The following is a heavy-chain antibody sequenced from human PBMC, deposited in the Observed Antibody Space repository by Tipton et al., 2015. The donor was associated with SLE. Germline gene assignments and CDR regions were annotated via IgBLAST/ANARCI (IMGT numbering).Heavy chain of an antibody. V-gene: IGHV4-39*07. J-gene: IGHJ4*01. CDR3: ARTPSFTSGTD. Sequence: TLSLTCSVSGASISSSGYYWGWIRQPSGKGLEWIGSIYYSGRTYYNPSLKSRVTITVDTSKNHLSLQLSSVTAADTAVDYCARTPSFTSGTDWGQGTLVAVSS. CDR2: IYYSGRT. CDR1: GASISSSGYY. D-gene: IGHD1-14*01.